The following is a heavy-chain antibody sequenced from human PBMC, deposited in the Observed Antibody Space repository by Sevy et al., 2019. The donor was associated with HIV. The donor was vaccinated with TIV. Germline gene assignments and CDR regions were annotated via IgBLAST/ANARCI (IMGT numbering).Heavy chain of an antibody. V-gene: IGHV3-30*04. Sequence: GESLKISCAASGFTFSSYAMYWVHQAPGKGLEWVAVISYDGRNKYYADSVKGRFTISRDNSKNTMYLQMNSLRAEDTAMYYCARGPVPIAAAGTYFDYWGQATLVTVSS. J-gene: IGHJ4*02. CDR3: ARGPVPIAAAGTYFDY. CDR2: ISYDGRNK. D-gene: IGHD6-13*01. CDR1: GFTFSSYA.